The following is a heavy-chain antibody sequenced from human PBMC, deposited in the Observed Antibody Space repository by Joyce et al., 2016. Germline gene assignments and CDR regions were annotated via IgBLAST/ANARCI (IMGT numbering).Heavy chain of an antibody. CDR2: INPEDSDT. Sequence: EVQLVQSGGEVKKPGESLKISCKGVGYSFTRYWLGWVRQMPGKGLELMGIINPEDSDTRYSPSFQGQVTISVDRSIKTAHLRWGSLRASDTAIYYCARSAVRGTLSPFFDYWGQGSLVTVSS. V-gene: IGHV5-51*01. J-gene: IGHJ4*02. D-gene: IGHD3-16*01. CDR3: ARSAVRGTLSPFFDY. CDR1: GYSFTRYW.